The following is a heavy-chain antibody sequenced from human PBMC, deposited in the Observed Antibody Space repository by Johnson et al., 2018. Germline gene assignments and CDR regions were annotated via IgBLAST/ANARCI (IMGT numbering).Heavy chain of an antibody. V-gene: IGHV1-3*04. CDR1: GYTFTSYA. Sequence: QVQLVQSGAEVKKPGASVKVSCKASGYTFTSYAIHWVRQAPGQRLEWMGWINIGDGYTKYSERFQGIVTITRDTSATTAYMELTSLWSEDTGVYYCGRDYCRGGRCYLGYWGQGTLVTVSS. CDR2: INIGDGYT. D-gene: IGHD2-15*01. J-gene: IGHJ4*02. CDR3: GRDYCRGGRCYLGY.